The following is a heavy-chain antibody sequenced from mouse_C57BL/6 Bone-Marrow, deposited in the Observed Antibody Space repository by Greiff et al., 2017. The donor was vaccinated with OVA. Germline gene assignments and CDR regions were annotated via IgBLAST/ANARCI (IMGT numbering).Heavy chain of an antibody. V-gene: IGHV1-69*01. CDR2: IDPSDSYT. Sequence: LQPGAELVMPGASVKLSCKASGYTFTSYWMHWVKQRPGQGLEWIGEIDPSDSYTNYNQKFKGKSTLTVDKSSSTAYMQLSSLTSEDSAVYYCARDDSYYFDYWGQGTTLTVSS. CDR1: GYTFTSYW. CDR3: ARDDSYYFDY. J-gene: IGHJ2*01. D-gene: IGHD2-12*01.